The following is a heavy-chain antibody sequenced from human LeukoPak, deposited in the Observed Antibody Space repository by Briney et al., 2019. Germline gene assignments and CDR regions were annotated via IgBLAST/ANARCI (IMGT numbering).Heavy chain of an antibody. CDR1: GGSISGTDYY. CDR2: GHHSGST. D-gene: IGHD5-12*01. V-gene: IGHV4-30-4*01. Sequence: SQTLSLTCSVSGGSISGTDYYWSWIRQPPGKGLEWIVYGHHSGSTSYNPSLKSRITISVDTSMNQFSLKLTYMPAADTAVYYCAGRGYAMAYWGQGTLVTVSS. CDR3: AGRGYAMAY. J-gene: IGHJ4*02.